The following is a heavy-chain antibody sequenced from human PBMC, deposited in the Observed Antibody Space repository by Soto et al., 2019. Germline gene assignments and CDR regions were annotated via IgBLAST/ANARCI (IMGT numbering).Heavy chain of an antibody. Sequence: QAQLVQSGAEVKKPGSSVKVSCKASGGTFSDYVINWVRQAPGQGLEWMGGIIPLFGTAKYAQKFQGRVTIIADESTSTAYMELSSLKSEDTAVYYCARDIVVVPAAYYYYYGMDVWGQGTTVTVSS. CDR1: GGTFSDYV. J-gene: IGHJ6*02. CDR2: IIPLFGTA. V-gene: IGHV1-69*01. D-gene: IGHD2-2*01. CDR3: ARDIVVVPAAYYYYYGMDV.